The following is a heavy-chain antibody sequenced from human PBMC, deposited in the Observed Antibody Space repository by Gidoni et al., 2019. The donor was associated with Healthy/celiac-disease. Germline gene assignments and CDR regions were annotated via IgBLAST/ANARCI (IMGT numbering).Heavy chain of an antibody. Sequence: QVQLQESGPGLVKPSQTLSLTCTVSGGSISSGDYYWSWIRQPPGKGLEWIGYIYYSGSTYYNPSLKSRVTISVDTSKNQFSLKLSSVTAADTAVYYCARFGVGSGSYYNEASGDAFDIWGQGTMVTVSS. CDR2: IYYSGST. V-gene: IGHV4-30-4*01. CDR1: GGSISSGDYY. CDR3: ARFGVGSGSYYNEASGDAFDI. D-gene: IGHD3-10*01. J-gene: IGHJ3*02.